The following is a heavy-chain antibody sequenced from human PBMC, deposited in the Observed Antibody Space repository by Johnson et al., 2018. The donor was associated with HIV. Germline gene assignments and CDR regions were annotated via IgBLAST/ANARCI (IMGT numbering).Heavy chain of an antibody. CDR1: GFTVSSNY. CDR2: IYSGGST. V-gene: IGHV3-66*01. J-gene: IGHJ3*02. Sequence: LVESGGGLVQPGGSLRLSCVASGFTVSSNYMNWVRQAPGKGLEWVSVIYSGGSTYYADSVKGRFTISRDNSKNTLYFQMNSLRAEDTAVYYCARAYSYGACDIWGQGTMVTVSS. CDR3: ARAYSYGACDI. D-gene: IGHD5-18*01.